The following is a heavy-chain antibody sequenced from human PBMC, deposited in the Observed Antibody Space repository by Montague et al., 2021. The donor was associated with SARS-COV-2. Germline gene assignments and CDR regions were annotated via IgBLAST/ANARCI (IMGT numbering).Heavy chain of an antibody. Sequence: SETLSLTCTVSGDSISSSRYYWGWIRQPPGKGLEWIGCIYNSGSTSYYPSLRSRATISVDTSKNQFSLKLSSVTAADTAVYYCARHVYDILTGYYTYWYFDPWGRGTLVTVSS. CDR2: IYNSGST. CDR1: GDSISSSRYY. D-gene: IGHD3-9*01. CDR3: ARHVYDILTGYYTYWYFDP. J-gene: IGHJ2*01. V-gene: IGHV4-39*01.